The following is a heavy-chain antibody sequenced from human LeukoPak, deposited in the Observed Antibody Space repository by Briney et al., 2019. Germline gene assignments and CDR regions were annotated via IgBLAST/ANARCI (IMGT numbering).Heavy chain of an antibody. CDR1: GFTFSSYA. D-gene: IGHD3-16*02. V-gene: IGHV3-23*01. J-gene: IGHJ3*02. CDR2: ISGSGGST. Sequence: SGGSLRLSCAASGFTFSSYAMSWVRQAPGKGLEWVSAISGSGGSTYYADSVKGRFTISRDNTKNTLYLQMNSQRAEDTAVYYCAKDIGPPVAFDIWGQGTMVTVSS. CDR3: AKDIGPPVAFDI.